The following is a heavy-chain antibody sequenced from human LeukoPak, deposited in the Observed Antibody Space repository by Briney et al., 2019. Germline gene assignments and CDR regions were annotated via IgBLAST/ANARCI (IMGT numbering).Heavy chain of an antibody. CDR1: GGSFSCYY. CDR2: INHSGST. V-gene: IGHV4-34*01. CDR3: AISGNYFSRDAFDI. Sequence: SETLSLTCAVYGGSFSCYYWSWIRQPPGKGLEWIGEINHSGSTNYNPSLKSRVTISGDTSKHHFSLELRSVTAADTAVYYCAISGNYFSRDAFDIWGQGTMVTVSS. D-gene: IGHD1-26*01. J-gene: IGHJ3*02.